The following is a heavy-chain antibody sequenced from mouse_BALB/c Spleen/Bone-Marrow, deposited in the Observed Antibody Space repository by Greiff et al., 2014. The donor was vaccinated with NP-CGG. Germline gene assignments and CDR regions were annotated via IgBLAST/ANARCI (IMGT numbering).Heavy chain of an antibody. CDR3: ARRGYYGNYYYAMDY. CDR1: GFNIKDTY. D-gene: IGHD2-1*01. J-gene: IGHJ4*01. CDR2: IDPANGNT. Sequence: VQLQQSGAELVKPGASVKLSCTASGFNIKDTYMRWVKQRPEQGLEWIGRIDPANGNTKYDTKFQGKATITADTSSNTAYLQLSSLTSEDTAVYYCARRGYYGNYYYAMDYWGQGTSVTVSS. V-gene: IGHV14-3*02.